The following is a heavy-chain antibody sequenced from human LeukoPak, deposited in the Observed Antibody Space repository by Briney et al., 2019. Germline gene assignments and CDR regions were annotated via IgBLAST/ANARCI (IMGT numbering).Heavy chain of an antibody. Sequence: SETLSLTCTVSGGSISSGGYYWSWIRQHPGKGLEWIGYIYYSGSTYYSPSLKSRVTISVDTSKNQFSLKLSSVTAADTAVYYCARVTWSLNWFDPWGQGTLVTVSS. J-gene: IGHJ5*02. CDR3: ARVTWSLNWFDP. CDR2: IYYSGST. V-gene: IGHV4-31*03. CDR1: GGSISSGGYY.